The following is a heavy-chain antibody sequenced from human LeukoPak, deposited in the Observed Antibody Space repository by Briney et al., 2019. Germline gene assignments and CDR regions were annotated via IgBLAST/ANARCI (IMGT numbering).Heavy chain of an antibody. CDR3: ARENILEDTSTVDY. CDR1: GFTLSRFN. D-gene: IGHD5-12*01. Sequence: PGRSLRLSCAASGFTLSRFNMNCVRQAPGKGLERVSFISLSGSYIYYADSVKGRFTITRDNGKNSLYLQMDSLRGEAPAVYYCARENILEDTSTVDYWGQGTLVTVSS. V-gene: IGHV3-21*06. J-gene: IGHJ4*02. CDR2: ISLSGSYI.